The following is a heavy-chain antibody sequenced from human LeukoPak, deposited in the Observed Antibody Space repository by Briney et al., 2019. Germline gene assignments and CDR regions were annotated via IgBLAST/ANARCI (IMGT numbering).Heavy chain of an antibody. V-gene: IGHV3-30*02. CDR2: IRYDGSNK. D-gene: IGHD3-10*01. CDR1: GLTFSSYG. CDR3: AKDREDMTNYFDY. Sequence: QTGGSLRLSCAASGLTFSSYGMHWVRQAPGKGLEWVAFIRYDGSNKYYADSVKGRFTISRDNSKNTLYLQMNSLRAEDTAVYYCAKDREDMTNYFDYWGQGTLVTVSS. J-gene: IGHJ4*02.